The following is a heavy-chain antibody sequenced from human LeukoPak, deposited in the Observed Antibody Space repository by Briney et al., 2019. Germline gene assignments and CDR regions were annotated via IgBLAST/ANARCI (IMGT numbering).Heavy chain of an antibody. V-gene: IGHV4-34*01. CDR1: GGSFSGYY. CDR2: INHSGST. Sequence: PSETLSLTCAVYGGSFSGYYWSWIRQPPGKGLEWIGEINHSGSTNYNPSLKSRVTISVDTSKNQFSPQLSSVTAADTAVYYCARGNIVVVIAATRFDPWGQGTLVTVSP. CDR3: ARGNIVVVIAATRFDP. D-gene: IGHD2-15*01. J-gene: IGHJ5*02.